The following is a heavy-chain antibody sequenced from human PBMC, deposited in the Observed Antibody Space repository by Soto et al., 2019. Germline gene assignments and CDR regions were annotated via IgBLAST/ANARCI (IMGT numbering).Heavy chain of an antibody. CDR3: AGGDLVYYDYGLDV. J-gene: IGHJ6*02. Sequence: QVQLVESGGGVVQPGRSLRLSCAASGFTFSSYAMHWVRQAPGKGLEWVAVISYDGSNKYYADSVKGRFTISRDNSKNPLYLQMTRLRDENTAVDDCAGGDLVYYDYGLDVWGQGTTVTVSS. CDR2: ISYDGSNK. V-gene: IGHV3-30-3*01. D-gene: IGHD3-16*01. CDR1: GFTFSSYA.